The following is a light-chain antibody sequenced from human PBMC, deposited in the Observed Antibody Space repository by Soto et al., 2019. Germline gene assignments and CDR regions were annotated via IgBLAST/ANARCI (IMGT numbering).Light chain of an antibody. CDR3: QHYDHLPPYT. V-gene: IGKV1-33*01. Sequence: DIQMTQSPSSLSASVGARVSITCQASQAIRTSLSWFQQKPGRAPKLLIYGASYLETGVPSRFRGSGSGTDFTFTLISLQPEDIAAYYCQHYDHLPPYTFCHGTKVDIK. CDR2: GAS. CDR1: QAIRTS. J-gene: IGKJ3*01.